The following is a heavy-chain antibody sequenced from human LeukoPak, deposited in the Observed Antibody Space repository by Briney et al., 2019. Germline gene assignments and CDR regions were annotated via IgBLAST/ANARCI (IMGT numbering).Heavy chain of an antibody. D-gene: IGHD3-16*02. CDR3: ARLRGMITFGGVIVPSDFGY. CDR1: GGSISSSSYY. CDR2: IYYSGST. V-gene: IGHV4-39*01. J-gene: IGHJ4*02. Sequence: PSETLSLTCTVSGGSISSSSYYWGWIRQPPGKGLEWIGSIYYSGSTYYNPSLKSRVTISVDTSKNQFSLKLSSVTAADTAVYYCARLRGMITFGGVIVPSDFGYWGQGTLVTVSS.